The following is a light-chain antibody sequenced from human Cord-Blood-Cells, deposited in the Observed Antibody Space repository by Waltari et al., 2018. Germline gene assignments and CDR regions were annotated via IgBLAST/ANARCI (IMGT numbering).Light chain of an antibody. Sequence: EIVLTQSPGTLSLSPGERATLSCRASQSVSSSYLAWYQQKPGQAPRLLIYGASSRATGIPDRFSGSGSGTDFTLTISRLGPEDVAVYYCQQYGSSPVSFGHGTKLEIK. CDR1: QSVSSSY. CDR2: GAS. J-gene: IGKJ2*03. CDR3: QQYGSSPVS. V-gene: IGKV3-20*01.